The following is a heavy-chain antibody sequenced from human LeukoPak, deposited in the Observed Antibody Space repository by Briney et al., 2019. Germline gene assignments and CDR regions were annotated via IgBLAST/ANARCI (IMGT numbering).Heavy chain of an antibody. CDR2: IYSGGST. CDR1: GFTVSSNY. Sequence: GGSLRLSCAASGFTVSSNYMSWVRQAPGKGLEWVSVIYSGGSTYYADSVKGRFTISRDNSKNTLYLQMNSLRAEDTAVYYCARVYYDFWSGYYSHYDAFDIWGQGTMVTVSS. V-gene: IGHV3-53*01. J-gene: IGHJ3*02. D-gene: IGHD3-3*01. CDR3: ARVYYDFWSGYYSHYDAFDI.